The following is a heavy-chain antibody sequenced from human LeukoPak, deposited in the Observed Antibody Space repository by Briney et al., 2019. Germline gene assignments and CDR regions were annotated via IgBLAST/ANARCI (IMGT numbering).Heavy chain of an antibody. J-gene: IGHJ3*02. D-gene: IGHD3-22*01. CDR1: GYTFTGYY. V-gene: IGHV1-2*02. Sequence: GASVTVSCKASGYTFTGYYMHWVRQAPGQGLEWMGWINPNSGGTNYAQKFQGRVTMTRDTSISTAYMELSRLRSDDTAVYYCAGAYYYDSSGYWDAFDIWGQGTMVNVSS. CDR3: AGAYYYDSSGYWDAFDI. CDR2: INPNSGGT.